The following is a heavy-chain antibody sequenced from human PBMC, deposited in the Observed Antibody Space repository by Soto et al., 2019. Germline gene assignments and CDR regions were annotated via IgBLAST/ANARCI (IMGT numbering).Heavy chain of an antibody. Sequence: GASVKVSCKASGYTFTGYYMHWVRQAPGQGLEWMGWINPNSGGTNHAQKFQGWVTMTRDTSISTAYMELSRLRSDDTAVYYCARGGSSSPGYYYYYYGMDVWGQGTTVTVSS. V-gene: IGHV1-2*04. J-gene: IGHJ6*02. CDR2: INPNSGGT. CDR3: ARGGSSSPGYYYYYYGMDV. CDR1: GYTFTGYY. D-gene: IGHD6-6*01.